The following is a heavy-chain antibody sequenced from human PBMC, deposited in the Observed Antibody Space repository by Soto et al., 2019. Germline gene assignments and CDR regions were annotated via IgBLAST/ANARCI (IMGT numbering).Heavy chain of an antibody. CDR1: GGSFSGYY. CDR3: ARFDYDSSGYQDDY. D-gene: IGHD3-22*01. CDR2: INHSGST. V-gene: IGHV4-34*01. J-gene: IGHJ4*02. Sequence: PSETLSLTCAVYGGSFSGYYWSWIRQPPGKGLEWIGEINHSGSTNYNPSLKSRVTISVDTSKNQFSLKLSSVTAADTAVYYCARFDYDSSGYQDDYWGQGTLVTVS.